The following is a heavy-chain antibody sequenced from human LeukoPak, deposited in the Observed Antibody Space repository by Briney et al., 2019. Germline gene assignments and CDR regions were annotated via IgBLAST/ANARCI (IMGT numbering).Heavy chain of an antibody. CDR2: IYYSGST. V-gene: IGHV4-39*01. CDR3: AYPYLGGDI. Sequence: SETLSLTCTVSGGSISSSSYYWGWIRQPPGKGLEWIGSIYYSGSTYYNPSLKSRVTISVDTSKNQFSLKLSSVTAADTVVYYCAYPYLGGDIWGQGTMVTVSS. D-gene: IGHD2-2*02. CDR1: GGSISSSSYY. J-gene: IGHJ3*02.